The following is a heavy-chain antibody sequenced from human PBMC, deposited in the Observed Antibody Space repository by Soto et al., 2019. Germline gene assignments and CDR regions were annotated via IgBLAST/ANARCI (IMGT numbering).Heavy chain of an antibody. CDR3: AKDRYYDYWSGPIDY. Sequence: GGSLRLSCAASGFTFSSYAMGWVRRAPGKGLEWVSAISGTGGSTYYADSVKGRFTISRDNSKNKLYLQMDSLRAEDTAVYYCAKDRYYDYWSGPIDYWGQGTLVTVSS. CDR1: GFTFSSYA. CDR2: ISGTGGST. D-gene: IGHD3-3*01. J-gene: IGHJ4*02. V-gene: IGHV3-23*01.